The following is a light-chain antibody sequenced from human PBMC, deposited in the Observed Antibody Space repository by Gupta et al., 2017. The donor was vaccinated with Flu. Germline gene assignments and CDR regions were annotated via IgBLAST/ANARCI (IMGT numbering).Light chain of an antibody. J-gene: IGLJ2*01. CDR3: QSYDHSLSGVV. Sequence: QSVLTQPPSVSGAPGQRVSISCTGSDSNIGAGYDVHWYQQLPGTAPRLLIYGNNKRPSGVPDRFSGSKSGTSASLAITGLQSEDEADFYCQSYDHSLSGVVFGGGTTLTVL. CDR1: DSNIGAGYD. CDR2: GNN. V-gene: IGLV1-40*01.